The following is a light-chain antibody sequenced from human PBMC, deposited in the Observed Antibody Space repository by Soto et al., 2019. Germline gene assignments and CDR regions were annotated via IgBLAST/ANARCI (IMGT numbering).Light chain of an antibody. CDR2: EGT. CDR1: TSDVGTYNY. Sequence: QSALTQPPSASGSPGQSVTISCTGTTSDVGTYNYVSWYQQHPGKAPKLMIYEGTKRPSGVPDRFSGSKSGNTASLTVSGLQAEDEAYYYCSSYAGTNNVLFGGGTKLTVL. V-gene: IGLV2-8*01. J-gene: IGLJ2*01. CDR3: SSYAGTNNVL.